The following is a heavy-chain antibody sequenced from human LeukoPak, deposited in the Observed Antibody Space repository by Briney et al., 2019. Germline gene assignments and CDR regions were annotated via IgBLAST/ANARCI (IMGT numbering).Heavy chain of an antibody. CDR2: ISGSGGST. V-gene: IGHV3-23*01. Sequence: HPGGSLRLSCAASGFTFSSYAMSWVRQAPGKGLEWVLAISGSGGSTYYADSVKGRFTISRDNSKNTLYLQMNSLRAEDTAVYYCAKDEEPGDYYDSSGYYYVAFDYWGQGTLVTVSS. CDR3: AKDEEPGDYYDSSGYYYVAFDY. D-gene: IGHD3-22*01. CDR1: GFTFSSYA. J-gene: IGHJ4*02.